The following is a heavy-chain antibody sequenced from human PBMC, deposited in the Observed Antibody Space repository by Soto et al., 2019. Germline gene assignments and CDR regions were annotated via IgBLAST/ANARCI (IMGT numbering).Heavy chain of an antibody. V-gene: IGHV3-66*01. J-gene: IGHJ6*04. Sequence: EVQLVESGGGLVQRGGSLRLSCAASGITVYNNYMSWVRQAPGKGLEWVSVIYSGGSTSYADSVKGRFTISRDGSKNTVYLQMNRLRAEDKAVYYCARDVGVWGRGTTVTGSS. CDR3: ARDVGV. CDR1: GITVYNNY. CDR2: IYSGGST.